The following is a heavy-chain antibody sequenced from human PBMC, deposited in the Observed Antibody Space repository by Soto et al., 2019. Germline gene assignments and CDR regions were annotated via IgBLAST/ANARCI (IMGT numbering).Heavy chain of an antibody. CDR1: GGSFSGYY. CDR2: INHSGST. CDR3: ARIRASSGWYFDY. V-gene: IGHV4-34*01. Sequence: PSETLSLTCAVYGGSFSGYYWSWIRQPPGKGLEWIGEINHSGSTSYNPSLKSRVTISVDTSKNQFSLKLSSVTAADTATYYCARIRASSGWYFDYWGQGTLVTVSS. J-gene: IGHJ4*02. D-gene: IGHD6-19*01.